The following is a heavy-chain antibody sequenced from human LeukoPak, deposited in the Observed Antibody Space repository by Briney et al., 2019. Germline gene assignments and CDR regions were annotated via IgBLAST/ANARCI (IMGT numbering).Heavy chain of an antibody. D-gene: IGHD1-26*01. J-gene: IGHJ4*02. V-gene: IGHV3-11*04. CDR2: ISPSGITT. CDR1: GFTFSDYY. Sequence: GGSLRPSCAASGFTFSDYYMTWIRQAPGKGLEWVSYISPSGITTYYTDSVKGRFTTSRDNAKNSLSLQINSLRVEDTAVYYCARAYTGSFSGTLEYWGRGTLVTVSS. CDR3: ARAYTGSFSGTLEY.